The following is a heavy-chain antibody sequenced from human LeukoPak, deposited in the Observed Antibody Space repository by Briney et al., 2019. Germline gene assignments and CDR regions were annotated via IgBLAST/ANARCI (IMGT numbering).Heavy chain of an antibody. J-gene: IGHJ4*02. CDR2: IRYDGSNK. CDR3: AKDTNYGDYVSY. D-gene: IGHD4-17*01. Sequence: PGGSLRLFCAASGFTFSSYGMHWVRGAPGKGLEDGTVIRYDGSNKYYADSVKGRFTISRDNSKNTPYLQMNSLRAEDTAVYYCAKDTNYGDYVSYWGQGTLVNVSS. CDR1: GFTFSSYG. V-gene: IGHV3-30*02.